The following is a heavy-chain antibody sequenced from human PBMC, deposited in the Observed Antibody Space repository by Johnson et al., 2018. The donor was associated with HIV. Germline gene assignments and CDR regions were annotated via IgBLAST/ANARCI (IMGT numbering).Heavy chain of an antibody. CDR3: AKVRQLWELNGAFDI. CDR2: IGTAGDT. CDR1: GFTFSSYD. J-gene: IGHJ3*02. Sequence: VQLVESGVGLVQPGRSLRLSCAASGFTFSSYDMHWVRQATGKGLEWVSAIGTAGDTYYPGSVKGRLTISRDNSNNSLYLQMNSLGAEDTALYYCAKVRQLWELNGAFDIWGQGTMVTVSS. V-gene: IGHV3-13*01. D-gene: IGHD5-18*01.